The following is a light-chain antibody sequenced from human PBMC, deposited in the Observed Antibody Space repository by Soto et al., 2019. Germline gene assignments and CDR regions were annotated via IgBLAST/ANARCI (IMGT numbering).Light chain of an antibody. CDR1: QGITDD. J-gene: IGKJ5*01. V-gene: IGKV1-6*01. Sequence: AIPRTQSPSSQSASVGDRVTITRRASQGITDDLGWYKQKPGEAPNLLIYAASSLQSGVPSRFSGSGSGTDFTLTIRSLKPEDFATYYCLQYNHWPTFGQGTRLEIK. CDR3: LQYNHWPT. CDR2: AAS.